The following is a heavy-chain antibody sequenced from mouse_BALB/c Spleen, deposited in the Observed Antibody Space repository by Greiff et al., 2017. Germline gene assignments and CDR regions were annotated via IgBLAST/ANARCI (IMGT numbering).Heavy chain of an antibody. V-gene: IGHV1-4*01. D-gene: IGHD2-4*01. CDR2: INPSSGYT. J-gene: IGHJ4*01. CDR1: GYTFTSYT. CDR3: ARTGYDYDYYYAMDY. Sequence: QVQLKQSGAELARPGASVKMSCKASGYTFTSYTMHWVKQRPGQGLEWIGYINPSSGYTNYNQKFKDKATLTADKSSSTAYMQLSSLTSEDSAVYYCARTGYDYDYYYAMDYWGQGTSVTVSS.